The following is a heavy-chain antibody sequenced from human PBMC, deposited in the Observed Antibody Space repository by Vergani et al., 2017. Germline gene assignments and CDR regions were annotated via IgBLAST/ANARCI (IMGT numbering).Heavy chain of an antibody. CDR1: GGSISSYY. CDR2: IYTSGST. J-gene: IGHJ3*02. V-gene: IGHV4-59*01. D-gene: IGHD3-10*01. Sequence: QVQLQESGPGLVKPSETLSLTCTVSGGSISSYYWSWIRQPPGKGLEWIGYIYTSGSTNYNPSLKSRVTISVDTSKNQFSLKLSSVTAADTAVYYCARETLESKYYGSGSYAFDIWGQGTMVTVSS. CDR3: ARETLESKYYGSGSYAFDI.